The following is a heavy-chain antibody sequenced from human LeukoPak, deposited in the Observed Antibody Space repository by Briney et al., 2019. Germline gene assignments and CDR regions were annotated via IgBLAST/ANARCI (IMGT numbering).Heavy chain of an antibody. J-gene: IGHJ4*02. CDR3: ARDLKEYYFDC. V-gene: IGHV3-21*01. CDR1: GFTFRNYV. CDR2: VRGSNGYM. Sequence: GGSLRLSCAASGFTFRNYVIHWVRQAPGKGLEWVSSVRGSNGYMYYADSVKGRFTISRDNAKNSLYLQMSSLRAEDTAVYYCARDLKEYYFDCWGQGTLVTVSS.